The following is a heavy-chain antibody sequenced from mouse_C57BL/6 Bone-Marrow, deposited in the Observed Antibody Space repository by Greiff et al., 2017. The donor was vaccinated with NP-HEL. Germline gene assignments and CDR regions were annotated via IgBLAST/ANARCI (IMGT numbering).Heavy chain of an antibody. V-gene: IGHV1-63*01. Sequence: VQLQQSGAELVRPGTSVKISCKASGYTFTNYWIGWANQRPGHGLEWIGDIYPGGGYTNYNEKFKGKATLTADKSSRTAYMQYSSMTDEDSANYYCAKSNYGKWYFDDWGTGTTVTVSS. J-gene: IGHJ1*03. CDR1: GYTFTNYW. D-gene: IGHD1-1*01. CDR3: AKSNYGKWYFDD. CDR2: IYPGGGYT.